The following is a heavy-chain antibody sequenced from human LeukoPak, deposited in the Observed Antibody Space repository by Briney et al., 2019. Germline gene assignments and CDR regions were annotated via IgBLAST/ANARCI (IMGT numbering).Heavy chain of an antibody. J-gene: IGHJ2*01. V-gene: IGHV3-7*02. CDR1: GFIFSHYW. CDR3: ATEVCTDKGDFDL. D-gene: IGHD3-16*01. Sequence: GGSLRLSCEASGFIFSHYWMSWVRQVPGKGLEWVANVNEEATETYYGDSVKGRFTISRDNANKELHLQMNSLRAEDTAMYYCATEVCTDKGDFDLWGRGTLVTVSS. CDR2: VNEEATET.